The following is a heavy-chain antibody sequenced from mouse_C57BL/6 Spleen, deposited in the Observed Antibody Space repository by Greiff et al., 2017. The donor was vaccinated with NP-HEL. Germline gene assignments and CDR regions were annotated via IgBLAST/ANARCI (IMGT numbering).Heavy chain of an antibody. D-gene: IGHD4-1*01. Sequence: QVQLQQPGAELVKPGASVKMSCKASGYTFTRYWITWVKQRPGHGLEWIGDIYPGCGSTNYNEKFKSKATLTVDTSTSTAYMQLSSLTAEDSAVYYCARADWDENYYAMDYWGQGTSVTVSS. CDR2: IYPGCGST. CDR3: ARADWDENYYAMDY. J-gene: IGHJ4*01. CDR1: GYTFTRYW. V-gene: IGHV1-55*01.